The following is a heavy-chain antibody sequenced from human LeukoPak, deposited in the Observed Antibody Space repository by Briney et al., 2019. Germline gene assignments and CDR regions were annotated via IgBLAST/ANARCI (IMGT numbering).Heavy chain of an antibody. D-gene: IGHD6-19*01. CDR3: ARGYSTGAKRFALYYYMDV. CDR1: GGSMSSYL. Sequence: KPSETLSLTCSVSGGSMSSYLWSWIRQPPGKGLEWIGYESYSGTTNSNPSLKSRVTISVDTSRSQFSLKLASVTAADTAVYYCARGYSTGAKRFALYYYMDVWGKGTTVTVSS. CDR2: ESYSGTT. J-gene: IGHJ6*03. V-gene: IGHV4-59*01.